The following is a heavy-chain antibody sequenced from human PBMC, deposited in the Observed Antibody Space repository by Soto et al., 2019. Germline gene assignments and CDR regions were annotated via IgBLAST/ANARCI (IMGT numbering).Heavy chain of an antibody. CDR2: VSIGGST. CDR1: GFTFSSYA. CDR3: AKRRGAGGHFDY. Sequence: DVQWLESGGGLVQPAGSLRLSCAASGFTFSSYAMGWVRQGPGKGLEWVAVVSIGGSTHYADSVRGRFTISRDNSKNTLSLQMNSLTAEDTAVYFCAKRRGAGGHFDYWGQGALVTVSS. J-gene: IGHJ4*02. V-gene: IGHV3-23*01. D-gene: IGHD2-15*01.